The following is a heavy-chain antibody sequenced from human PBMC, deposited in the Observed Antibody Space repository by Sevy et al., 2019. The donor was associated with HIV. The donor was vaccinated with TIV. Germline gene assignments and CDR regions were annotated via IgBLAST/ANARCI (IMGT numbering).Heavy chain of an antibody. CDR1: GFSFSDYR. V-gene: IGHV3-30*03. J-gene: IGHJ4*02. CDR2: ISYDGRNNK. D-gene: IGHD3-16*01. CDR3: ARDRGEILSSAFDY. Sequence: GGSLRLSCAASGFSFSDYRMHWVRQAPGKGLEWVAVISYDGRNNKYNADSGKGRFIISRDNSKNTLYLQMNSLRAEDTAIYYCARDRGEILSSAFDYWGQGTLVIVSS.